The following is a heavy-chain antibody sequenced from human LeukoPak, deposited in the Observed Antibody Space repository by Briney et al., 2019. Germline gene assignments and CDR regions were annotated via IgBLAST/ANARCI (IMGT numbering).Heavy chain of an antibody. CDR2: IYYSGST. V-gene: IGHV4-38-2*02. CDR3: ARGRDYGDNFDY. J-gene: IGHJ4*02. Sequence: PSETLSLTCTVSGYSISSGYYWGWIRQPPGKGLEWIGSIYYSGSTYYNPSLKSRVTISVDTSKNQFSLKLSSVTAADTAVYYCARGRDYGDNFDYWGQGTLVTVSS. D-gene: IGHD4-17*01. CDR1: GYSISSGYY.